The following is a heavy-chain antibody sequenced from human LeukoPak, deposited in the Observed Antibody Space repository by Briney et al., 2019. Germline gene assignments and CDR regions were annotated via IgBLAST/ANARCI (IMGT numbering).Heavy chain of an antibody. Sequence: PGGSLRLSCAASGVTVSNSYMSWVRQAPGKGLEWVSVIYSDGSTFHAVSVKGRFTISRDNSKNTLYLQMNSLRAEDTAVYYCATYYYDSSAHGYWGQGTLVTVSS. CDR2: IYSDGST. J-gene: IGHJ4*02. D-gene: IGHD3-22*01. CDR3: ATYYYDSSAHGY. V-gene: IGHV3-53*01. CDR1: GVTVSNSY.